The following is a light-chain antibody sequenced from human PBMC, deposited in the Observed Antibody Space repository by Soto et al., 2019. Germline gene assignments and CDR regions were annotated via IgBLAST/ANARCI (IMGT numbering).Light chain of an antibody. V-gene: IGKV1-5*03. CDR3: QQYYSYPLT. CDR1: QSISNW. CDR2: LAS. Sequence: DIQMTLSPSTLSASVGDRVTITCRASQSISNWLAWYQQKPGKAPKLLSYLASSLESGVPSRFRGSGSGTDFTLTISCLQSEDFATYYCQQYYSYPLTFGGGTKV. J-gene: IGKJ4*01.